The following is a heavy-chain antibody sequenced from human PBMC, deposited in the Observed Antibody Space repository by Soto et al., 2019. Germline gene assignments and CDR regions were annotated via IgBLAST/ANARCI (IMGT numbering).Heavy chain of an antibody. D-gene: IGHD2-15*01. J-gene: IGHJ5*02. Sequence: SVKVSCKASGGTFSSYAISWVRQAPGQGLEWMGGIIPIFGTANYAQKFQGRVTITADKSTSTAYMELSSLRSEDTAVYYCARDRCGSCRGGWFDPWGQGTLVTVYS. CDR1: GGTFSSYA. CDR3: ARDRCGSCRGGWFDP. V-gene: IGHV1-69*06. CDR2: IIPIFGTA.